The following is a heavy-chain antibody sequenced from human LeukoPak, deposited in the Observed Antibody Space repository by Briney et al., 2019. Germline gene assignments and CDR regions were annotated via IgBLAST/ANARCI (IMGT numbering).Heavy chain of an antibody. CDR3: ARGSDYDDYFYMDF. Sequence: ASVKVSCKASGYTFTGYYIHWVRQAPGQGLEWMGWINPNINGTNYAQKFQGRVTMTRDTSISTAYMELTRLRSDDTAVYFCARGSDYDDYFYMDFWGKGTTVTVSS. V-gene: IGHV1-2*02. CDR2: INPNINGT. CDR1: GYTFTGYY. J-gene: IGHJ6*03.